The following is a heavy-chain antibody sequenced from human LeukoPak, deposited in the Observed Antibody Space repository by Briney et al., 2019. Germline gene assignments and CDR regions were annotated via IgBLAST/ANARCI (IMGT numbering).Heavy chain of an antibody. V-gene: IGHV3-9*01. CDR3: ARRWGSYRYFDY. D-gene: IGHD3-16*02. Sequence: GGSLRLSCVASGFIFNDYAIHWVRQAPGKGLEWVSGISWNSGSIGYAESVKGRFTISRDNAKNSLYLQMNGLRAEDTALYFCARRWGSYRYFDYWGQGTLVTVSS. CDR2: ISWNSGSI. J-gene: IGHJ4*02. CDR1: GFIFNDYA.